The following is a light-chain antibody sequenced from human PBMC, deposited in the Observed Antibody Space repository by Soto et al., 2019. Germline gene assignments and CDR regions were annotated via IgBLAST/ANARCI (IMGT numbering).Light chain of an antibody. CDR1: QYMSSW. Sequence: DIQMTQSPSTLSASVGDRVTITCRASQYMSSWLAWYQQKPGKAPKLLIYQTSTLQSGVPSRFSGSASGTEFTLTISSLQPDDFATYFCQQFNSYPDVYTFGQGTKLEIK. CDR3: QQFNSYPDVYT. V-gene: IGKV1-5*03. CDR2: QTS. J-gene: IGKJ2*01.